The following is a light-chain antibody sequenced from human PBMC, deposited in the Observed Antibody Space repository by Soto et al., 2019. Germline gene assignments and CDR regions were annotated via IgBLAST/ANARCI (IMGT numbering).Light chain of an antibody. J-gene: IGKJ1*01. CDR2: GIS. V-gene: IGKV3D-15*01. Sequence: EIVMTQSPATLSVSPGERATLSGSASQSVNSNYLAWYQQKPGQAPRLLIYGISKRATDTPDRFSGSGSGTEFTLTISSLQAEDVAVYYCQQYYSTPRTFGQGTKVDIK. CDR1: QSVNSN. CDR3: QQYYSTPRT.